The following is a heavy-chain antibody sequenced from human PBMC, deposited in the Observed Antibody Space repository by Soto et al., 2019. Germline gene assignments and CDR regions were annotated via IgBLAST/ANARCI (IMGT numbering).Heavy chain of an antibody. CDR1: GFTFNTYG. V-gene: IGHV3-30*18. J-gene: IGHJ4*02. D-gene: IGHD2-2*02. Sequence: QEHLVESGGGVVQPGTSLRLSCAASGFTFNTYGMHWVRQAPGKGLEWVAVISYDGSEKFYVDSVKGRFTISRDNSKNTVYLQMSSLRTEDTAIYYCAKSPIFYCSSPKCYKYYFDFWGQGTLVTVSS. CDR3: AKSPIFYCSSPKCYKYYFDF. CDR2: ISYDGSEK.